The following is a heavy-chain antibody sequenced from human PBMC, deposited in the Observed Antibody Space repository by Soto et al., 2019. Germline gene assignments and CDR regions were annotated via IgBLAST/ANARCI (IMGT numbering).Heavy chain of an antibody. J-gene: IGHJ4*02. V-gene: IGHV3-15*01. D-gene: IGHD3-10*01. Sequence: EVQVVESGGDLVEPGGSLRLSCETSGFMFSSAWMSWVRQAPGKGLEWVARIKSKKDGGARDYAAPVNGRFSMSRDDSKSTVYLQMNSRRAEDTALYYCVEGSNDFWGQGTLVTVSS. CDR2: IKSKKDGGAR. CDR3: VEGSNDF. CDR1: GFMFSSAW.